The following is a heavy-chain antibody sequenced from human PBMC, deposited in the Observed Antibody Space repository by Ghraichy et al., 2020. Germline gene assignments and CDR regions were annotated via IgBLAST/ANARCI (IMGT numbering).Heavy chain of an antibody. CDR1: GGSISSGGYS. Sequence: TLSLTCAVSGGSISSGGYSWSWIRQPPGKGLEWIGYIYHSGSTYYNPSLKSRVTISVDRSKNQFSLKLSSVTAADTAVYYCARSPETDWYFDLWGRGTLVTVSS. V-gene: IGHV4-30-2*01. J-gene: IGHJ2*01. CDR3: ARSPETDWYFDL. D-gene: IGHD1-14*01. CDR2: IYHSGST.